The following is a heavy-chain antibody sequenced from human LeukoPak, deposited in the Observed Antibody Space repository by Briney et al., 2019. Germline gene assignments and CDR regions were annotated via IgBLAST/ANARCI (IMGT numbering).Heavy chain of an antibody. D-gene: IGHD2-2*01. CDR2: INPNSGGT. CDR1: GYTFTGYY. V-gene: IGHV1-2*02. CDR3: ARDRSKIVVVPAVIGY. J-gene: IGHJ4*02. Sequence: ASVKVSCKASGYTFTGYYMHWVRQAPGQGLEWMGWINPNSGGTNYAQKFQGRVTMTRDTSISTAYMELSRLRSDDTAVYYCARDRSKIVVVPAVIGYWGQGTLVTVSS.